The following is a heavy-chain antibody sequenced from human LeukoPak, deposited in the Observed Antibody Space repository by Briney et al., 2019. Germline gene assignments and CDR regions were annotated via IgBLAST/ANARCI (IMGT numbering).Heavy chain of an antibody. D-gene: IGHD6-13*01. J-gene: IGHJ3*02. V-gene: IGHV4-4*07. CDR2: IYTSGST. Sequence: SETLSLTCTVSSGSISSYYWSWIRQPAGKGLEWIGRIYTSGSTNYNPSLKSRVTMSVDTSKNQFSLKLSSVTAADTAVYYYARVRSSSWYLRPQDAFDIWGQGTMVTVSS. CDR3: ARVRSSSWYLRPQDAFDI. CDR1: SGSISSYY.